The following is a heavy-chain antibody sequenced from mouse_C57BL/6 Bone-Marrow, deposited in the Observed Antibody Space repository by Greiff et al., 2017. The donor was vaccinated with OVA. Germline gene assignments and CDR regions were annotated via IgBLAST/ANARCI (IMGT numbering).Heavy chain of an antibody. CDR1: GYTFTDYY. J-gene: IGHJ1*03. D-gene: IGHD1-1*01. Sequence: VQLQQSGPELVKPGASVKISCKASGYTFTDYYMNWVKQSHGKSLEWIGDINPNNGGTSYNQKFKGKATLTVDKSSSTAYMELRSLTSEDSAVYYCARSLITTVVADWYFDVWGTGTTVTVSS. V-gene: IGHV1-26*01. CDR2: INPNNGGT. CDR3: ARSLITTVVADWYFDV.